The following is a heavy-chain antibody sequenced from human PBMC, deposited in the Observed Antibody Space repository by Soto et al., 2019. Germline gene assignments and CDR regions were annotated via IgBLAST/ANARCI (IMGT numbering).Heavy chain of an antibody. CDR1: GFTFSSYA. J-gene: IGHJ4*02. D-gene: IGHD2-15*01. CDR3: AKGGVAATEVQGY. CDR2: ISGSGGST. V-gene: IGHV3-23*01. Sequence: EVQLLESGGGLVQPGGSLRLSCAASGFTFSSYAMSWVRQAPGKGLEWVSAISGSGGSTYYADSVKGRFTISRDNSKNTLYLQMNSLGAEDTAVYYCAKGGVAATEVQGYWGQGTLVTVSS.